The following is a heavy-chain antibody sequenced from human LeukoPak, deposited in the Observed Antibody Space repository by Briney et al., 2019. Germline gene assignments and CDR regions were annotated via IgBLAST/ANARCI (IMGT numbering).Heavy chain of an antibody. CDR3: TTVTGSPLPSFDY. V-gene: IGHV3-66*01. CDR1: GFTVSSNY. D-gene: IGHD1-14*01. CDR2: IYSGGST. Sequence: GGSLRLSCAASGFTVSSNYMSWVRQAPGKGLEWVSIIYSGGSTYYADSVKGRLTISRDNSKNTLYLQMNSLKTEDTAVYYCTTVTGSPLPSFDYWGQGTLVTVSS. J-gene: IGHJ4*02.